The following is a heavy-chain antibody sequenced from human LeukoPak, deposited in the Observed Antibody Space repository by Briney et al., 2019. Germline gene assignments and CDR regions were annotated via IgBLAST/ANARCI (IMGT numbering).Heavy chain of an antibody. CDR2: ISSSSSYI. CDR1: GFTFSSYS. J-gene: IGHJ4*02. V-gene: IGHV3-21*01. Sequence: PGGSLRLSCAASGFTFSSYSMNWVRQAPGKGLEWVSSISSSSSYIYYADSVKGRFTISRDNAKNSLYLQMNSLRAEDTAVYYCARVWLYYGSGSSALDYWGQGTLVTVSS. D-gene: IGHD3-10*01. CDR3: ARVWLYYGSGSSALDY.